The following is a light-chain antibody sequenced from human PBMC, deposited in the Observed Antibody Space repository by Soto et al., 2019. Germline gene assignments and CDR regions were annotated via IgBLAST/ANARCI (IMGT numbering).Light chain of an antibody. CDR2: DAS. Sequence: EIVLTQSPATLSLSPGERATLSCRASQSVSTYLAWYQQKPGQAPRLLIYDASNRATGIPARFSGSGTGTDFNLTISSLEPEDFEVYYCQQRSYWTPELTFGGGTKVEIK. CDR3: QQRSYWTPELT. CDR1: QSVSTY. V-gene: IGKV3-11*01. J-gene: IGKJ4*01.